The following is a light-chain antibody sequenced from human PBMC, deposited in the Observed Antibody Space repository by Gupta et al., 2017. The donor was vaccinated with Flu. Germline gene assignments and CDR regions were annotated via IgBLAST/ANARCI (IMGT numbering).Light chain of an antibody. Sequence: DIVMNQSPDSLAVSLGERATINCKSSQSLLYKSNNENYLAWYQQKPRQPPKLLIYWASTRESGVPDRFSGSGSGTDFTLTISSLQAEDVAVYYCHQYYRTPPTFGGGTKVEIK. J-gene: IGKJ4*01. CDR1: QSLLYKSNNENY. V-gene: IGKV4-1*01. CDR3: HQYYRTPPT. CDR2: WAS.